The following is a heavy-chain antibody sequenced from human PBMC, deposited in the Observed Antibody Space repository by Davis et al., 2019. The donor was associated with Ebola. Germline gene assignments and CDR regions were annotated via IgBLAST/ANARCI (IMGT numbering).Heavy chain of an antibody. Sequence: GESLKISCTASGYRFSAYWISWVRQIPGKGLEWMGRIDPSDSYTNYSPSFQGHVTISVDKSINTAYLQWSSLKASDTAMYYCARNSDIVVVPRSVGPNWFDPWGHGALVTVSS. CDR1: GYRFSAYW. CDR2: IDPSDSYT. D-gene: IGHD2-2*01. J-gene: IGHJ5*02. CDR3: ARNSDIVVVPRSVGPNWFDP. V-gene: IGHV5-10-1*01.